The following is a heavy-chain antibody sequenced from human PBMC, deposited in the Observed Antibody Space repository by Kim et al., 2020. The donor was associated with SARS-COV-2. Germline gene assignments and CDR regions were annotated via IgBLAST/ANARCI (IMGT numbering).Heavy chain of an antibody. CDR3: ARDREVDTAMVDNDY. V-gene: IGHV1-2*02. D-gene: IGHD5-18*01. Sequence: QKFQGRVTMTRDTSISTAYMELSRLRSDDTAVYYCARDREVDTAMVDNDYWGQGTLVTVSS. J-gene: IGHJ4*02.